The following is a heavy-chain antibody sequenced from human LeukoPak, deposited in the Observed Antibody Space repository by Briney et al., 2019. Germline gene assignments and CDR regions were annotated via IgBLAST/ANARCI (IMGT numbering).Heavy chain of an antibody. Sequence: GGSLRLSCAVSGFAFGSEAMSWVRQAPGKGLEWVAFIRYDGSNKYYADSVKGRFTISRDNSKNTLYLQMNSLRAEDTAVYYCVRYYDGTGYYQSNDAFDIWGQGTMVTVSS. CDR2: IRYDGSNK. CDR1: GFAFGSEA. CDR3: VRYYDGTGYYQSNDAFDI. V-gene: IGHV3-30*02. D-gene: IGHD3-22*01. J-gene: IGHJ3*02.